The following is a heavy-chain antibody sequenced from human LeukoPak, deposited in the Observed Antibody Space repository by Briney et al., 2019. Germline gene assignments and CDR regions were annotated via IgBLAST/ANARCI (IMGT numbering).Heavy chain of an antibody. CDR2: INEVGSDK. J-gene: IGHJ4*02. CDR3: ARGDDSSKIDY. CDR1: GFTFTSYW. Sequence: GGSLRLSCAASGFTFTSYWMSWVRQAPGKGVEWVANINEVGSDKYYVDSVKGRFTISRDNAKNSLCLQLNSLRVEDTAVYYCARGDDSSKIDYWGQGILVTVSS. V-gene: IGHV3-7*01. D-gene: IGHD6-6*01.